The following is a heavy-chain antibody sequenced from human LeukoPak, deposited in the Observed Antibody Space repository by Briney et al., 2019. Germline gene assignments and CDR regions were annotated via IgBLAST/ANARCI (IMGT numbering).Heavy chain of an antibody. CDR1: GGSISSYY. J-gene: IGHJ4*02. Sequence: PSETLSLTCTVSGGSISSYYRSWIRQPPGKGLEWIGYISYSGSTNYNPSLKSRVTISVDTSKNQFSLKLSSVTAADTAVYYCARGGHYYDSSDYYVDFWGQGTLVTVSS. V-gene: IGHV4-59*01. CDR3: ARGGHYYDSSDYYVDF. CDR2: ISYSGST. D-gene: IGHD3-22*01.